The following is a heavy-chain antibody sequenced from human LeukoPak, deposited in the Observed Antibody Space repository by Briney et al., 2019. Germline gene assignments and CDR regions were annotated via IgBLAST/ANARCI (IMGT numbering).Heavy chain of an antibody. D-gene: IGHD3-16*01. Sequence: GASVKVSCKASGFTFTSYDINWVRQATGQGLEWMGWMNSNSGNTGYAEKFQGRVTMTRNTSISTAYMELSSLRSEDTAVYYCAKAAMGEGYFFDNWGQRTLVTVSS. CDR1: GFTFTSYD. V-gene: IGHV1-8*01. CDR2: MNSNSGNT. J-gene: IGHJ4*02. CDR3: AKAAMGEGYFFDN.